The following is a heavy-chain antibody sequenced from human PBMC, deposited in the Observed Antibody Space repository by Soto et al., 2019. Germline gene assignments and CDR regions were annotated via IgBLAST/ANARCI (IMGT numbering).Heavy chain of an antibody. D-gene: IGHD3-10*01. J-gene: IGHJ4*02. CDR1: GYTFTGYY. CDR3: ARDPQLWLGDFDR. CDR2: INPNSGGT. Sequence: ASVKVSCKASGYTFTGYYMHWVRQAPGQGLEWMGWINPNSGGTHYAQKFQDRVTMTSDASITTAYMDMSRLTSDDTAVYFCARDPQLWLGDFDRWGQGTLVTVSS. V-gene: IGHV1-2*02.